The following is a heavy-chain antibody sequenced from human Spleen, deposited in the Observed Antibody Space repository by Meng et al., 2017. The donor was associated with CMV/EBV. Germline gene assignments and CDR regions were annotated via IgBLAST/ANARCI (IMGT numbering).Heavy chain of an antibody. V-gene: IGHV4-30-4*01. Sequence: QVQVPESGPGLVKPSQTPSLTCTVSGGSMSSGDYFWNWIRQPPGKGLEWIGYIYYSGNTYYNPSLKSRVTISIDTSKNQFSLKLSSVTAADTAVYYCARAEYYNWFDPWGQGTLVTVSS. J-gene: IGHJ5*02. CDR3: ARAEYYNWFDP. CDR2: IYYSGNT. CDR1: GGSMSSGDYF. D-gene: IGHD1-14*01.